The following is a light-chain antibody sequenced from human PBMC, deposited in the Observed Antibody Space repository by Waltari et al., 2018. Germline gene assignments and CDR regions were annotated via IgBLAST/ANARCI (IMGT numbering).Light chain of an antibody. V-gene: IGKV1-5*03. J-gene: IGKJ1*01. CDR2: KAS. CDR3: QQYNLYSET. CDR1: QSVDSW. Sequence: DIQMTQSPSTLSASVGDSVTIPCRASQSVDSWLAWYQQKPGKAPKLLIYKASILGSGVPSRFSGSGSGTEFTLTISSLQPDDFATYYCQQYNLYSETFGQGTKVEVK.